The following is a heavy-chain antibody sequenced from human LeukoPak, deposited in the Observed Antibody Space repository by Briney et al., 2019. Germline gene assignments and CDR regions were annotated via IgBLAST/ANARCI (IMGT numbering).Heavy chain of an antibody. CDR3: ARYSYGYPFDY. J-gene: IGHJ4*02. CDR2: INWNGGST. D-gene: IGHD5-18*01. CDR1: GFTFDDYG. Sequence: VGSLGLSCAASGFTFDDYGMSWVRQAPGKGLEWVSGINWNGGSTGYADSVKGRFTISRDNAKNSLYLQMNSLRAEDTALYYCARYSYGYPFDYWGQGTLVTVSS. V-gene: IGHV3-20*04.